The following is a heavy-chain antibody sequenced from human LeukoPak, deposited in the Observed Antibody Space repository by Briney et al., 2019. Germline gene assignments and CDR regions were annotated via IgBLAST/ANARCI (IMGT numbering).Heavy chain of an antibody. CDR2: ISGNGVTT. D-gene: IGHD6-19*01. CDR3: AGDYKASGWYYFDY. J-gene: IGHJ4*02. CDR1: GFTFSTYA. V-gene: IGHV3-64*01. Sequence: PGGSLRLSCAASGFTFSTYAMHWVRQAPGKGLEYVSAISGNGVTTYYANSVKGRFTISRDNSKNTLYLQMGSLRAEDMAVYYCAGDYKASGWYYFDYWGQGTLVTVSS.